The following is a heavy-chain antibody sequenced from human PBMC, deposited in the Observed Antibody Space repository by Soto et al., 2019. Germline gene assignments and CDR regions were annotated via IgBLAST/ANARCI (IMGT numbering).Heavy chain of an antibody. J-gene: IGHJ4*02. V-gene: IGHV4-39*01. CDR3: ARNWNLALVPAAYFDS. Sequence: SETLSLTCTVSNFSVLTSIYYWAWIRQPPGKGLEWVGTVYYTGTTYYNPSLQSRVTISIDTSKNQFSLNLNSVTAADTAVYYCARNWNLALVPAAYFDSWGQGTLVTVPQ. CDR1: NFSVLTSIYY. D-gene: IGHD2-2*01. CDR2: VYYTGTT.